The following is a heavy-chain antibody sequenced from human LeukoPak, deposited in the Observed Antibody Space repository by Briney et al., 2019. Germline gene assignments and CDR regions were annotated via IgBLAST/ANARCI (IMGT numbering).Heavy chain of an antibody. Sequence: GGSLRLSCAASGFTFSSYAMHWVRQAPGKGLEWISYISSTTTITYYADSVKGRLTISRDNAKNSLYLQMNSLRDEATAVYYCVAGTELVYWGQGTLVTVSS. J-gene: IGHJ4*02. CDR1: GFTFSSYA. CDR3: VAGTELVY. D-gene: IGHD6-19*01. V-gene: IGHV3-48*02. CDR2: ISSTTTIT.